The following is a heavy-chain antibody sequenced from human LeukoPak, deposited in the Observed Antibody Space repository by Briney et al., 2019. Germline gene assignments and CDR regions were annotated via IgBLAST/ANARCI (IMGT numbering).Heavy chain of an antibody. CDR1: GFTFDDYA. CDR2: ISWNSGSI. CDR3: AKEYDILTGYSLYGMDV. D-gene: IGHD3-9*01. Sequence: GGSLRLSCAASGFTFDDYAMHWVRQAPGKGLEWVSGISWNSGSIGYADSVKGRFTISRDNAKNSLYLQMNSLRAEDTALYYCAKEYDILTGYSLYGMDVWGQGTTVTVSS. J-gene: IGHJ6*02. V-gene: IGHV3-9*01.